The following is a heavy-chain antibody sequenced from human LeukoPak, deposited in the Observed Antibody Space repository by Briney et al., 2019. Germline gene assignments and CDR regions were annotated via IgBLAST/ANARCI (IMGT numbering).Heavy chain of an antibody. Sequence: ASVKVSCKASGYTFTGYYMHWVRQAPGQGLEWMGRINPNSGGTNYAQKFQGRVTMTRNTSISTAYMELSSLRSEDTAVYYCATPGGLGGGYPKNWGQGTLVTVSS. CDR1: GYTFTGYY. CDR3: ATPGGLGGGYPKN. J-gene: IGHJ4*02. CDR2: INPNSGGT. V-gene: IGHV1-2*06. D-gene: IGHD5-12*01.